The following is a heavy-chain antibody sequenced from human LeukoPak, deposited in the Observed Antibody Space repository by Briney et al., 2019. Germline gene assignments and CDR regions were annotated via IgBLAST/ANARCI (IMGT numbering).Heavy chain of an antibody. CDR3: AKDSYSSSWYVSDPRFDY. Sequence: GGSLRLSCAASGFTFSSYGMQWVRQAPGKGLEWVAFIRYDGSNKYYADSVKGRFTISRDNSKNTLYLQMNSLRAEDTAVYYCAKDSYSSSWYVSDPRFDYWGQGTLVTVSS. V-gene: IGHV3-30*02. CDR1: GFTFSSYG. D-gene: IGHD6-13*01. CDR2: IRYDGSNK. J-gene: IGHJ4*02.